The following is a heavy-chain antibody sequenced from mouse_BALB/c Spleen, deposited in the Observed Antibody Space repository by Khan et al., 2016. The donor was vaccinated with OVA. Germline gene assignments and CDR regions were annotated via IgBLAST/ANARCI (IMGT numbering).Heavy chain of an antibody. CDR3: KGGGGGSKFAY. J-gene: IGHJ3*01. Sequence: QVQLKESGAELVRPGVSVKISCKGSGYTFTDFTMHWVKQSHAKSLEWIGVISTYYGDVTYNQKFKGKATMTVDKSSSTAYMELARLTSEDSAIFYLKGGGGGSKFAYWGQGTLVTVSA. CDR2: ISTYYGDV. V-gene: IGHV1S137*01. D-gene: IGHD2-5*01. CDR1: GYTFTDFT.